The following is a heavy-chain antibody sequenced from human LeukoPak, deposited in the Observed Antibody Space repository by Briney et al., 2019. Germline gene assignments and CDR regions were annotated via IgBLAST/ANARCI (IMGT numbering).Heavy chain of an antibody. CDR3: ARIVGATEFDY. Sequence: SETLSLTCTFSGGSISSYYWSWIRQPPGKGLEWIGYIYYSGSTNYNPSLKSRVTISVDTSKNQFSLKLSSVTAADTAVYYCARIVGATEFDYWGQGTLVTVSS. J-gene: IGHJ4*02. CDR1: GGSISSYY. D-gene: IGHD1-26*01. V-gene: IGHV4-59*01. CDR2: IYYSGST.